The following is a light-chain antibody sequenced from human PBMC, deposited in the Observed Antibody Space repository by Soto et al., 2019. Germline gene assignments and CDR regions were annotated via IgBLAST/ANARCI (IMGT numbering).Light chain of an antibody. V-gene: IGKV3-11*01. CDR2: DAS. Sequence: EIVLTQSPAILSMSPGERATLSCRASQSVSSYFAWYQQKPGQAPRLLIYDASNRATGVPARFSGSGSGTDFTLTISSLEPEDFAVYYRQQSRYWPVTFGQGTKVEIK. J-gene: IGKJ1*01. CDR3: QQSRYWPVT. CDR1: QSVSSY.